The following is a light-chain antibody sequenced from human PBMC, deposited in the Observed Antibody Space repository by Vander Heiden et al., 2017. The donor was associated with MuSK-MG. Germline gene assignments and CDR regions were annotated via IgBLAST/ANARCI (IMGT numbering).Light chain of an antibody. J-gene: IGKJ1*01. CDR1: HNINRY. V-gene: IGKV1-39*01. CDR3: QQCDSISWA. CDR2: AAS. Sequence: DIQMTQSPSSLSAFVGDRVTITCRASHNINRYVNWYQQKPGKAPKILIYAASSLQSGVPSRFSGSGSGTDFTLTISSLQPEDFAIYYCQQCDSISWAFGQGTKVEIK.